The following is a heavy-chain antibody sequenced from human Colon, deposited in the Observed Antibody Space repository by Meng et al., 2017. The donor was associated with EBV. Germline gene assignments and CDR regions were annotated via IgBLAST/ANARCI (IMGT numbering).Heavy chain of an antibody. CDR3: VRITDIGDYEMWL. J-gene: IGHJ4*02. Sequence: QVQLVQSGAEVRKPGSSVRISCQPSGDTFSNYAVSWVRQAPGQGLEWVGWMNPKSGNTNYAQKFKDRVTMTRNISINTAYMELSSLRSEDTARYYCVRITDIGDYEMWLWGQGTLVTVSS. CDR1: GDTFSNYA. V-gene: IGHV1-8*01. CDR2: MNPKSGNT. D-gene: IGHD2-21*01.